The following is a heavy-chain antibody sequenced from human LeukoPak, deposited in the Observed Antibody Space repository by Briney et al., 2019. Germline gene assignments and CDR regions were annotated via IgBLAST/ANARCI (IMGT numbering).Heavy chain of an antibody. CDR1: GGSISSYY. CDR3: ARGLGRTAMVTRGGVRFDY. D-gene: IGHD5-18*01. J-gene: IGHJ4*02. CDR2: IYTSGST. Sequence: SETLSLTCTVSGGSISSYYWSWIRQPAGKGLEWIGRIYTSGSTNYNPSLKSRVTMSVDTSKNQFSLKLSSVTAADTAVYYCARGLGRTAMVTRGGVRFDYWGQGTLVTVSS. V-gene: IGHV4-4*07.